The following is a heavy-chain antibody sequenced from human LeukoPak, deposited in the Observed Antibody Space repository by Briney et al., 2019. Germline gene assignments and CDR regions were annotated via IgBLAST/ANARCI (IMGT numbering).Heavy chain of an antibody. J-gene: IGHJ6*02. Sequence: ASVKVSCKASGYTSTSYYMHWVRQAPGQGLEWMGIINPSGGSTSYAQKFQGRVTMTRDTSTSTVYMELSSLRSEDTAVYYCASGAPSCYDILTGYYPTLDYYYGMDVWGQGTTVTVSS. CDR1: GYTSTSYY. D-gene: IGHD3-9*01. V-gene: IGHV1-46*01. CDR2: INPSGGST. CDR3: ASGAPSCYDILTGYYPTLDYYYGMDV.